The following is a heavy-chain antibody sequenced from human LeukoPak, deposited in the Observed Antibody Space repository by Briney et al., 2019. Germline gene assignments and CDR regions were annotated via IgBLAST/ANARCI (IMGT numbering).Heavy chain of an antibody. CDR3: ARTVLYSNYDY. CDR1: GGSISSYY. V-gene: IGHV4-59*01. D-gene: IGHD4-11*01. CDR2: IYYSGST. Sequence: PSETLSLTCTVSGGSISSYYWSWIRQPPGKGLEWIGYIYYSGSTNYNPSLKSRVTISVDTSKNQFSLKLSSVTAADTAVYYCARTVLYSNYDYWGQGTLVTVSS. J-gene: IGHJ4*02.